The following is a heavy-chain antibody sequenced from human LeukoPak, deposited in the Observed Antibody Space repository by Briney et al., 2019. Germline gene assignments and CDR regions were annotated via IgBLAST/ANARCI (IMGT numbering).Heavy chain of an antibody. Sequence: GGSLRLSCAASGFTFSSYSMNWVRQAPGKGLEWVSSISSSSSYIYYADSVKGRFTISRDNSKNSLYLQMNSLRAEDTALYYCAKDISGELWELLDYWGQGTLVTVSS. CDR1: GFTFSSYS. CDR3: AKDISGELWELLDY. V-gene: IGHV3-21*04. CDR2: ISSSSSYI. J-gene: IGHJ4*02. D-gene: IGHD1-26*01.